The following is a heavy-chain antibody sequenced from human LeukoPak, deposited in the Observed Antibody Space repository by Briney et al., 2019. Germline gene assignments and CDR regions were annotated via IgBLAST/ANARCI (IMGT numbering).Heavy chain of an antibody. CDR3: ARDPENYDILTGPLDY. D-gene: IGHD3-9*01. CDR2: INHNGEMI. CDR1: GLTFSNYV. Sequence: PGGSLRLSCAASGLTFSNYVMSWVRQAPGKGLEWVSYINHNGEMIFYPDFVKGRFTISRDNSKNTLYLQMNSLRAEDTAVYYCARDPENYDILTGPLDYWGQETLVTVSS. J-gene: IGHJ4*02. V-gene: IGHV3-48*01.